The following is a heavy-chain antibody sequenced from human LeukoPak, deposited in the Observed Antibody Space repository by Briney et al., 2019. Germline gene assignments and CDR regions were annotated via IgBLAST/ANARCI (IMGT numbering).Heavy chain of an antibody. J-gene: IGHJ5*02. V-gene: IGHV3-7*01. Sequence: PGGSLRLSCAASGFTFSSYWMSWVRQAPGKGLEWVADIKQDGSEKYYVDSVKGRFTISRDNAKNSLYLQMNSLRAEDTAVYYCARVEMYYDFWSGYSTPGFDPWGQGTLVTVSS. D-gene: IGHD3-3*01. CDR3: ARVEMYYDFWSGYSTPGFDP. CDR1: GFTFSSYW. CDR2: IKQDGSEK.